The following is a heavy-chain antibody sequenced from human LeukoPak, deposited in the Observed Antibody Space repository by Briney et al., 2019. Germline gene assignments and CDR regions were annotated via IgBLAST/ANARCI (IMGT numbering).Heavy chain of an antibody. D-gene: IGHD5-12*01. J-gene: IGHJ6*03. CDR3: ARLSGYGLHYYYHMDV. Sequence: PSETLSLTCTVSGGSISSGNYYWSWIRQPAGKGLEYIGRIYNSGITNYNPSLKSRVTISVDTSKNQFSLKLSSVTAADTAVYYCARLSGYGLHYYYHMDVWGKGTTVTVSS. CDR1: GGSISSGNYY. CDR2: IYNSGIT. V-gene: IGHV4-61*02.